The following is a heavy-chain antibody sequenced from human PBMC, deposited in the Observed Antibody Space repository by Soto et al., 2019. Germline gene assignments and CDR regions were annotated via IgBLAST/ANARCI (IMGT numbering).Heavy chain of an antibody. CDR1: GFTFSSYE. CDR3: ARSTQYSSSWSHFDY. D-gene: IGHD6-13*01. V-gene: IGHV3-48*03. CDR2: ISSSGSTI. J-gene: IGHJ4*02. Sequence: EVQLVESGGGLVQPGGSLRLSCAASGFTFSSYEMNWVRQAPGKGLEWVSYISSSGSTIYYADSVKGRFTISRDHAKNSLYLQMNSLRAEDTAVYYCARSTQYSSSWSHFDYWGQGTLVTVSS.